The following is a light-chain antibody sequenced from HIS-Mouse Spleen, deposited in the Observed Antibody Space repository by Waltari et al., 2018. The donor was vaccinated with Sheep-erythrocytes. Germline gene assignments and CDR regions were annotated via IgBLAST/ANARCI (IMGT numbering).Light chain of an antibody. J-gene: IGKJ3*01. CDR2: VAS. CDR3: QQYGSSPLFT. V-gene: IGKV3-20*01. Sequence: EIVLTQSPGTLSLSPGERATLSCRARQSVSSSYLAWYQQKPGQAPRLLIYVASSRATGIPDRFSGSGSGTDFTLTISRLEPEDFAVYYCQQYGSSPLFTFGPGTKVDIK. CDR1: QSVSSSY.